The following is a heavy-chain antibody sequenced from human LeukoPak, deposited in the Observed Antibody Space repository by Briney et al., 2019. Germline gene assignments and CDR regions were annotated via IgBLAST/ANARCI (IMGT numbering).Heavy chain of an antibody. Sequence: GGSLRLSCAASTSDFNYYYMNWIRQAPGKGLEWVSSISSSSSYIYYADSVKGRFTISKDNAKNSLYLQMNSLRAEDTAVYYCARDHRIAVAGGYFDYWGQGTLVTVSS. J-gene: IGHJ4*02. D-gene: IGHD6-19*01. CDR3: ARDHRIAVAGGYFDY. V-gene: IGHV3-21*01. CDR1: TSDFNYYY. CDR2: ISSSSSYI.